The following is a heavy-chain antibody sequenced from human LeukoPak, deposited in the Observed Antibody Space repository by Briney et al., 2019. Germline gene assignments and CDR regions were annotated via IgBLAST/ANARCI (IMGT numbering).Heavy chain of an antibody. Sequence: GGSLTLSCAASGFTVSTKYMSWVRQAPGKGLQWVSIICSGADKYYADSVKGRFTISRDTSKNTLFLHMHKLRVEDTAVYFCARVGDHYHWYLDLWGRGTLVSVSS. CDR2: ICSGADK. J-gene: IGHJ2*01. CDR1: GFTVSTKY. D-gene: IGHD3-10*01. V-gene: IGHV3-53*01. CDR3: ARVGDHYHWYLDL.